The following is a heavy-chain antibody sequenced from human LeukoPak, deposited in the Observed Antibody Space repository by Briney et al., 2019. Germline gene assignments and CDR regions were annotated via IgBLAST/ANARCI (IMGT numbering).Heavy chain of an antibody. J-gene: IGHJ4*02. Sequence: PGGSLRLSCAGSGFSFGPHAMSWVRQAPGKGLEWVSGIGGSDDSTHYADSVKGRFTISRDNSRQTLFLQMNSLRAEDTAVYYCARDRGGLVDTGTLIHWGLGILVTVSS. V-gene: IGHV3-23*01. D-gene: IGHD3-10*01. CDR1: GFSFGPHA. CDR3: ARDRGGLVDTGTLIH. CDR2: IGGSDDST.